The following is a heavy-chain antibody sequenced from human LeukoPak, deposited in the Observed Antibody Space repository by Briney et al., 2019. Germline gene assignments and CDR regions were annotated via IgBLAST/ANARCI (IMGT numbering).Heavy chain of an antibody. CDR3: ARDLVLNWGSNWYFDL. D-gene: IGHD4/OR15-4a*01. CDR1: GHTFTGYY. V-gene: IGHV1-2*02. CDR2: INPNSGGT. Sequence: ASVKVSCKASGHTFTGYYMHWVRQAPGQGLEWMGWINPNSGGTNYAQKFQGRVTMTRDTSISTAYMELSRLRSDDTAVYYCARDLVLNWGSNWYFDLWGRGTLVTVSS. J-gene: IGHJ2*01.